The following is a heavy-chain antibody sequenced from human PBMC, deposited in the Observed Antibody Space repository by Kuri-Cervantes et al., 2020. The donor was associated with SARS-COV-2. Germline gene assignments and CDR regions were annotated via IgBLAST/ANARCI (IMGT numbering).Heavy chain of an antibody. D-gene: IGHD3-22*01. Sequence: GGSLRLSCAASGFTFSSYAMHWVRQAPGKGLEWVAVISYDGSNKYYADSVKGRFTISRDNSKNTLYLQMNSLRAEDTAVYYCARVPGVDQYYYDSSGHSPPAPGDWYFDLWGRGTLVTVSS. V-gene: IGHV3-30-3*01. J-gene: IGHJ2*01. CDR1: GFTFSSYA. CDR3: ARVPGVDQYYYDSSGHSPPAPGDWYFDL. CDR2: ISYDGSNK.